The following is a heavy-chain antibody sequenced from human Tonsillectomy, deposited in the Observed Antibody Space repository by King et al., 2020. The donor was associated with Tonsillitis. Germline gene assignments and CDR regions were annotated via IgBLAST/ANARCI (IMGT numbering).Heavy chain of an antibody. Sequence: VQLVESGGGLVKPGGSLRLSCAASGFTFSSYSMNWVRQAPGKGLEWVSSISSSSSYIYYADSVKGRFTISRDNAKNSLYLQRNSLRAEDTAVYYCARDLNYYDSSGYRNWFDPWGQGTLVTVSS. J-gene: IGHJ5*02. V-gene: IGHV3-21*01. CDR3: ARDLNYYDSSGYRNWFDP. CDR2: ISSSSSYI. D-gene: IGHD3-22*01. CDR1: GFTFSSYS.